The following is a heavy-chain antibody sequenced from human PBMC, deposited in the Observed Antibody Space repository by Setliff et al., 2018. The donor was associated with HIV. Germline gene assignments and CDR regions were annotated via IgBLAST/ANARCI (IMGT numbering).Heavy chain of an antibody. CDR3: ATRGRAYHLDVSGYFEL. CDR1: GFTVSRNY. Sequence: GGSLRLSCSASGFTVSRNYMAWVRQAPGKGPEWVSLSYSGGTTSYTDSVKGRFTISRDNSNDALYLQMNSLRTEDTAVYYCATRGRAYHLDVSGYFELWGKGTLVTVSS. J-gene: IGHJ4*02. D-gene: IGHD3-22*01. V-gene: IGHV3-66*02. CDR2: SYSGGTT.